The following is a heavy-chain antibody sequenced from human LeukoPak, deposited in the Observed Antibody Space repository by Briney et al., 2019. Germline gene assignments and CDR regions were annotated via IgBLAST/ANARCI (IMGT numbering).Heavy chain of an antibody. CDR2: IYTSGST. CDR3: ARELAGYGKLDY. J-gene: IGHJ4*01. CDR1: GGSISSGSYF. D-gene: IGHD5-12*01. V-gene: IGHV4-61*02. Sequence: SETLSLTCTVSGGSISSGSYFWSWIRQPAGKGLEWIGRIYTSGSTNYNPSLKSRVTISPDTSKNQFSLKLSSVTAADTAVYYCARELAGYGKLDYWGQGILVTVSS.